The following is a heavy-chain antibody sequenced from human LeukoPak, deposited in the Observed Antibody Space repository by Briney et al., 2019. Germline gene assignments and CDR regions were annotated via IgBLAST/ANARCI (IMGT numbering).Heavy chain of an antibody. D-gene: IGHD3-10*01. Sequence: SETLSLTCTVSGGSISSYYWSWIRQPPGKGLEWIGYIYYSGSTNYNPSLKSRVTISVDTSKNQFSLKLSSVTAADTAVYYCARYRMVRGATTSNWFDPWGQGTLVTVSS. J-gene: IGHJ5*02. CDR1: GGSISSYY. CDR3: ARYRMVRGATTSNWFDP. CDR2: IYYSGST. V-gene: IGHV4-59*08.